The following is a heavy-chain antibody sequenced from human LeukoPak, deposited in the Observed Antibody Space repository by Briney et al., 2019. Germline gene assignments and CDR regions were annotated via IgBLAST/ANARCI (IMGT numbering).Heavy chain of an antibody. CDR1: GDTFTGYY. CDR2: INPNSGGT. V-gene: IGHV1-2*04. Sequence: ASVKVSCKASGDTFTGYYMHWVRQAPGQGLEWMGWINPNSGGTNYAQKCQGWVTMTRDTSISTAFMELSRLRSDDTAVYYCARSSTVTVWRFHYGMDVWGQGTTVTVSS. CDR3: ARSSTVTVWRFHYGMDV. D-gene: IGHD3-16*01. J-gene: IGHJ6*02.